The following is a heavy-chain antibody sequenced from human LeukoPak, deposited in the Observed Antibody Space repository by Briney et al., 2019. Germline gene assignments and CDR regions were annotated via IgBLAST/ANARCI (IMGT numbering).Heavy chain of an antibody. D-gene: IGHD6-13*01. Sequence: GGSLRLSCAASGFTFSSYWMHWVRQAPGKGLVWVSRINSDGSSTSYADSVKGRFTISRDNAKNTLYLQMNSLRAEDTAVYYCAKVAAAAGSGEGNWFDPWGQGTLVTVSS. CDR1: GFTFSSYW. J-gene: IGHJ5*02. CDR2: INSDGSST. CDR3: AKVAAAAGSGEGNWFDP. V-gene: IGHV3-74*01.